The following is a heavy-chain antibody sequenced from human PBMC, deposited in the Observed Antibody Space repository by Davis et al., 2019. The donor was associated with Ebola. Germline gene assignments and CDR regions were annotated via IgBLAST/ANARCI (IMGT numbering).Heavy chain of an antibody. D-gene: IGHD3-10*01. V-gene: IGHV4-31*03. J-gene: IGHJ6*02. CDR2: IYYSGST. CDR1: GGSISSGGYY. Sequence: PSETLSLTCTVSGGSISSGGYYWSWIRQHPGKGLEWIGYIYYSGSTYYNPSLKSRVTISVDTSKNQFSLKLSSVTAADTAVYYCARDSGYGSGPGYGMDVWGQGTTVTVSS. CDR3: ARDSGYGSGPGYGMDV.